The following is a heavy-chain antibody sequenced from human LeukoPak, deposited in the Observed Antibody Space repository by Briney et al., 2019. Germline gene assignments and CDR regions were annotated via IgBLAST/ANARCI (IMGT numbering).Heavy chain of an antibody. CDR2: ISAYNGNT. D-gene: IGHD5-24*01. J-gene: IGHJ4*02. CDR3: AAAITGGYNRGYYFDY. CDR1: GYTFTGYY. V-gene: IGHV1-18*04. Sequence: ASVKVSCKASGYTFTGYYMHWVRQAPGQGLEWMGWISAYNGNTNYAQKLQGRVTMTTDTSTSTAYMELRSLRSDDTAVYYCAAAITGGYNRGYYFDYWGQGTLVTVSS.